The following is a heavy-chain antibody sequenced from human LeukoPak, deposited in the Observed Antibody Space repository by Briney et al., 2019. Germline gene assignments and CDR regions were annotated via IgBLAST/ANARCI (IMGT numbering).Heavy chain of an antibody. J-gene: IGHJ4*02. D-gene: IGHD1-26*01. CDR1: GFTFSSSW. V-gene: IGHV3-7*01. Sequence: PGGSLRLSCGTSGFTFSSSWMKWVRQAPGKGLEWVTNIKHDGIQTYYLDSVNGRFTISGDNSNTSMYLQMTSLSAEDTALYYCVSASAPTYFDYWGQGTLVTVSS. CDR2: IKHDGIQT. CDR3: VSASAPTYFDY.